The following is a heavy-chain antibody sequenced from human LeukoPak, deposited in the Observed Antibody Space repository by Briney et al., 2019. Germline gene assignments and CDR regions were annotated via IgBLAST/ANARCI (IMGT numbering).Heavy chain of an antibody. V-gene: IGHV4-61*08. CDR2: VYHSGST. J-gene: IGHJ4*02. CDR1: GGSISSGGYY. Sequence: TSETLSLTCTVSGGSISSGGYYWSWIRQPPGKGLEWIGYVYHSGSTNYNPSLKSRVTISVDTSKKQFSLRLSSVTAADTAVYYCARHTYNSGWYYFDYWGQGTLVTVSS. CDR3: ARHTYNSGWYYFDY. D-gene: IGHD6-19*01.